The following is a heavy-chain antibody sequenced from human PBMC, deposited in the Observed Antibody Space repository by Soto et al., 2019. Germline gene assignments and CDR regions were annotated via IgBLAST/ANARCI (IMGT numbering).Heavy chain of an antibody. CDR2: ISSSSTTK. CDR1: GFTVNSYS. CDR3: ATPSSGWENWFDP. J-gene: IGHJ5*02. Sequence: EVQLVESGGGLVQPGGSLRLSCAASGFTVNSYSMNWVRQAPGKGLELVSYISSSSTTKHYTDSVKGRFTSSRDNAMNSLYLQMNSLRDDAPAVYYCATPSSGWENWFDPWGQGTLVTVSS. V-gene: IGHV3-48*02. D-gene: IGHD6-19*01.